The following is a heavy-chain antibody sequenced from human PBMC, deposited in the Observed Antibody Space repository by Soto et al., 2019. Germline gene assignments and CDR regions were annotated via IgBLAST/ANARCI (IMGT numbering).Heavy chain of an antibody. CDR3: AKSPRGEMATD. V-gene: IGHV1-18*01. CDR1: GYTFINYH. Sequence: QVQLVQSGGEVKKPGASVTVSCKASGYTFINYHITWVRQAPGQGLEWMAWINTYNGMTDYAQKFQGRVTMTRDTCTSTAYMELRNMGSDDTGVYSCAKSPRGEMATDWGQGTLVTVSS. J-gene: IGHJ4*02. D-gene: IGHD5-12*01. CDR2: INTYNGMT.